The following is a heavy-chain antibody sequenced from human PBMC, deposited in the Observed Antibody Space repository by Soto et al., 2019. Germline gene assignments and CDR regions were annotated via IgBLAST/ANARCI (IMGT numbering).Heavy chain of an antibody. J-gene: IGHJ4*02. CDR2: IIPIFGTA. CDR3: AREARGFSSGWDY. D-gene: IGHD5-12*01. V-gene: IGHV1-69*13. CDR1: GYTFTSYG. Sequence: ASVKVSCKASGYTFTSYGISWVRQAPGQGLEWMGGIIPIFGTANYAQKFQGRVTITADESTSTAYMELSSLGSEDTAVYYCAREARGFSSGWDYWGQGTLVTVSS.